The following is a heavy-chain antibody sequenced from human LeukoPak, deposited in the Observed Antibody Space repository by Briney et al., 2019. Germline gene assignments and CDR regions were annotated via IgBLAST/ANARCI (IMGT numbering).Heavy chain of an antibody. D-gene: IGHD1-20*01. Sequence: PGGSLRLSCAASGFTFSSYAMSWVRQAPGKGLDWVSAISGSGGSTYYADSVKGRFTISRDKSKNTLYLQTNSLRAEDTAVYYCAVCRNWPTFDCWGQGTLVTVSS. V-gene: IGHV3-23*01. CDR1: GFTFSSYA. J-gene: IGHJ4*02. CDR3: AVCRNWPTFDC. CDR2: ISGSGGST.